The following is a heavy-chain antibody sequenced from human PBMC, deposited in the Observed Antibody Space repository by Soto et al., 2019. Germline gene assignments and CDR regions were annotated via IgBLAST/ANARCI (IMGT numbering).Heavy chain of an antibody. CDR2: IKQDGSEK. V-gene: IGHV3-7*01. Sequence: GGSLRLSCAASGFTFSVYYMSWFRQAPGKGREWVANIKQDGSEKYYVDSVKGRFTISRDNAKNSLYLQMNSLRAEDTAVYYCARDRFPNRITIFGVVMIDAFDIWGQGTMVTVSS. J-gene: IGHJ3*02. D-gene: IGHD3-3*01. CDR1: GFTFSVYY. CDR3: ARDRFPNRITIFGVVMIDAFDI.